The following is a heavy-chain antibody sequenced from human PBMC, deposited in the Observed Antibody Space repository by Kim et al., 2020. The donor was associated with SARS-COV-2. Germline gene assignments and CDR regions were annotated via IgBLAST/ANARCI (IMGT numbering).Heavy chain of an antibody. CDR1: GFTFSNAW. D-gene: IGHD3-22*01. CDR3: ARGSGSDDSSDFEF. Sequence: GGSLRLSCAASGFTFSNAWMNWLRQAPGKGLEWVGRVMSRTVGGATEYAAPVKGRFTISRDDSQNMLHLQMNSLKAEDTAVYYCARGSGSDDSSDFEFWGRGAPGTVSS. V-gene: IGHV3-15*01. J-gene: IGHJ2*01. CDR2: VMSRTVGGAT.